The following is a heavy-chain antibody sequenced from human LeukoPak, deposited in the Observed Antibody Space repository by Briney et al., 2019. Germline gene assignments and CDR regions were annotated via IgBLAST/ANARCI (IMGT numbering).Heavy chain of an antibody. CDR3: KAFGGLIVTPGGY. V-gene: IGHV3-15*01. D-gene: IGHD3-16*02. J-gene: IGHJ4*02. Sequence: GGSLRLSCAASGFSFSNVWMSWIRQAPGKGLEWVGRIKSKTDGGTIDYAVPVRGRFTISRDDSKKTLYLEMNSLRTEDTAVYYCKAFGGLIVTPGGYWGQGTLVTVSS. CDR1: GFSFSNVW. CDR2: IKSKTDGGTI.